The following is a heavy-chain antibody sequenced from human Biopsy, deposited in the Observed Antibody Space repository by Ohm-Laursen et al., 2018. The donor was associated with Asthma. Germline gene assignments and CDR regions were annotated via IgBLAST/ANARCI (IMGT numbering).Heavy chain of an antibody. CDR1: GGTFNTYV. CDR2: INSVFGTT. D-gene: IGHD2-2*01. Sequence: SVKVSCKSLGGTFNTYVIGWVRQAPGQRLEWRGGINSVFGTTTYPQKFQDRVTITADDSTSTVYMELSSLRSEDAAVYYCARKAGSCISRTCYSLDFWGQGTLVTVSS. CDR3: ARKAGSCISRTCYSLDF. V-gene: IGHV1-69*13. J-gene: IGHJ4*02.